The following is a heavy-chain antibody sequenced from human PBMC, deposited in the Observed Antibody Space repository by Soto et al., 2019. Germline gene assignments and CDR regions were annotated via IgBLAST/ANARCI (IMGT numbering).Heavy chain of an antibody. Sequence: GSLRLSCSASGFTLSEDYMKWVRKFPGKELEWVAHISHRGSTAHYEDSVKGLFTNAGDNVKKLLFLQMDSLIAGDTAFYYCARDYGIYVWGHGITVTVSS. J-gene: IGHJ6*02. CDR3: ARDYGIYV. CDR2: ISHRGSTA. CDR1: GFTLSEDY. V-gene: IGHV3-11*01.